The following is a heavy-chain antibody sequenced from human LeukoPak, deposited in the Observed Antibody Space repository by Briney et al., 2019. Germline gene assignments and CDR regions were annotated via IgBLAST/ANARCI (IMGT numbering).Heavy chain of an antibody. CDR3: ARDQVSQWLGYSDYYYYGMDV. D-gene: IGHD6-19*01. V-gene: IGHV4-4*07. Sequence: PSETLSLTCTVSGGSISSYYWSWIRQPAGKGLEWIGRIYTSGSTNYNPSLKSRVTISVDTSKNQFSLKLSSVTAADTAVYYCARDQVSQWLGYSDYYYYGMDVWGQGTTVTVSS. CDR1: GGSISSYY. CDR2: IYTSGST. J-gene: IGHJ6*02.